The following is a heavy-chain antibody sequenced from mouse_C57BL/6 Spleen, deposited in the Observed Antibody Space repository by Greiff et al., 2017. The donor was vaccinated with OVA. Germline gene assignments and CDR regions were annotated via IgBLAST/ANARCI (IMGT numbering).Heavy chain of an antibody. J-gene: IGHJ2*01. V-gene: IGHV1-58*01. D-gene: IGHD1-1*01. CDR2: IYIGNGYT. Sequence: SGAELVRPGSSVKMSCKTSGYTFTSYGINWVKQRPGQGLEWIGYIYIGNGYTEYNEKFKGKATLTSAPSSRPAYMPLRSLTSEDSAILCWARKDYGSSDWGKGTTLTVSS. CDR1: GYTFTSYG. CDR3: ARKDYGSSD.